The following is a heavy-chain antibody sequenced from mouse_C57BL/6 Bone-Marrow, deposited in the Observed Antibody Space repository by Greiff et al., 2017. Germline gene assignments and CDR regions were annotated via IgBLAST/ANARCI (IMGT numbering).Heavy chain of an antibody. CDR3: ASPYYCSSYVKYFDV. CDR2: ISSGGSYT. Sequence: DVHLVESGGDLVKPGGSLKLSCAASGFTFSSYGMSWVRQTPDKRLEWVATISSGGSYTYYPDSVKGRFTISRDNAKNTLYLQMSSLKSEDTAMYYCASPYYCSSYVKYFDVWGTGTTVTVSS. V-gene: IGHV5-6*01. D-gene: IGHD1-1*01. CDR1: GFTFSSYG. J-gene: IGHJ1*03.